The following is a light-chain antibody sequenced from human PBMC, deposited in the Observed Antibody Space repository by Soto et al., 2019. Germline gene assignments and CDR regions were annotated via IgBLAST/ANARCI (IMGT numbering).Light chain of an antibody. J-gene: IGKJ1*01. V-gene: IGKV3-20*01. CDR2: RGS. CDR1: QNIRGNE. CDR3: QDYGTSAPWT. Sequence: VLTQSPGTLSLSPRERTTLSCRASQNIRGNELAWYQQKPGQPPRLLIYRGSSRAPGIPDGFSGRGSGTEFTLTISRLEPEDFAVYYCQDYGTSAPWTFGQGTRVEIK.